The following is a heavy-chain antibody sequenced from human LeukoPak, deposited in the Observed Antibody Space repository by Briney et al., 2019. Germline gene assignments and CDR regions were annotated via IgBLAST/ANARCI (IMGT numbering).Heavy chain of an antibody. D-gene: IGHD1/OR15-1a*01. J-gene: IGHJ5*02. CDR2: IYHSGTS. CDR3: AKQKGLDP. V-gene: IGHV4-59*01. CDR1: GGSINTYY. Sequence: SETLSLTCTVSGGSINTYYWSWIRQPPGKGLEWIASIYHSGTSNYNPSLKSRVTISVDTSKNQFSLKLRSVTAADTAVYYCAKQKGLDPWGQGTLVTVSS.